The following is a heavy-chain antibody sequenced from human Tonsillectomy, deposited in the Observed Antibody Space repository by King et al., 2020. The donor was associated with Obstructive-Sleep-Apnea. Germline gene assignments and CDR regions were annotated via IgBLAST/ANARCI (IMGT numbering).Heavy chain of an antibody. CDR2: INAGNGNT. J-gene: IGHJ4*02. CDR1: GYTFTSYA. V-gene: IGHV1-3*01. Sequence: QLVQSGAEVKKPGASVKVSCKASGYTFTSYAMHWVRQAPGQRLEWMGWINAGNGNTKYSQKFQGRVTITRDTSASTAYMELSSLRSEDTAVYYCARDLYYYGSGSYPMSYYFDYWGQGTLVTVSS. CDR3: ARDLYYYGSGSYPMSYYFDY. D-gene: IGHD3-10*01.